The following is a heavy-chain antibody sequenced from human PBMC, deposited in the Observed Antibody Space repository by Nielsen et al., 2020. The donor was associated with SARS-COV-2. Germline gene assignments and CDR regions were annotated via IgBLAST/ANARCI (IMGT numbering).Heavy chain of an antibody. CDR2: ISSNGGST. CDR3: ARDGSGFDY. J-gene: IGHJ4*02. D-gene: IGHD1-1*01. Sequence: GESLKISCAASGFTFSSYAMHWVRQAPGKGLEYVSAISSNGGSTYYANSVKGRFTISRDNSKNTLYLQMGCLRAEDMAVYYCARDGSGFDYWGQGTLVTVSS. CDR1: GFTFSSYA. V-gene: IGHV3-64*01.